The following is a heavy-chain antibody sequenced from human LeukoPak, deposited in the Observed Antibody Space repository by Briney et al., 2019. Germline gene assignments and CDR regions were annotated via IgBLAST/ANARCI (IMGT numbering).Heavy chain of an antibody. CDR3: ARLTFWGHLDY. V-gene: IGHV1-3*01. CDR1: GYTFTSYA. CDR2: INAGNGNT. Sequence: ASVKVSCTASGYTFTSYAMHWVRQAPGQRLEWMGWINAGNGNTKYSQKFQGRVTITRDTSASTAYTELSSLRSEDTAVYYCARLTFWGHLDYWGQGTLVTVSS. D-gene: IGHD7-27*01. J-gene: IGHJ4*02.